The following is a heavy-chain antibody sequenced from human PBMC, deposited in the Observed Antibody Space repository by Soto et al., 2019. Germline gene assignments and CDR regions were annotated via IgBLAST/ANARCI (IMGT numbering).Heavy chain of an antibody. V-gene: IGHV1-69*13. CDR3: ARSRRGAIRFLGDYYYYYGMDV. J-gene: IGHJ6*02. Sequence: ASVKVSCKASGGTFSSYAISWVRQAPGQGLKWMGGIIPIFGTANYAQKFQGRVTITADESTSTAYMELSSLRSEDTAVYYCARSRRGAIRFLGDYYYYYGMDVWGQGTTVTVSS. D-gene: IGHD3-3*01. CDR1: GGTFSSYA. CDR2: IIPIFGTA.